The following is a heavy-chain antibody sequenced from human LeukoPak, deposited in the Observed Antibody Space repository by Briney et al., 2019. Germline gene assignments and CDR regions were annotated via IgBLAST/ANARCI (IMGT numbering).Heavy chain of an antibody. Sequence: PGGSLRLSCAASGFTVSSNYMSWVRQAPGKGLEWVSTISGSGGTTYYAASVKGRFTISRDTSKNTLFLQMNSLRAEDTAVYYCAKGSTFGDLNYFDSWGQGALVTVSS. CDR1: GFTVSSNY. V-gene: IGHV3-23*01. J-gene: IGHJ4*02. CDR3: AKGSTFGDLNYFDS. CDR2: ISGSGGTT. D-gene: IGHD4-17*01.